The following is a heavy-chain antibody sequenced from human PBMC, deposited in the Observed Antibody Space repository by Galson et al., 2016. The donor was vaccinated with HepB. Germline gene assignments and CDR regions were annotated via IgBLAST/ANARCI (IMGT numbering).Heavy chain of an antibody. V-gene: IGHV4-39*07. Sequence: YWGWIRQPPGRGLEWIGSIYYDGSTFHNPSLPSLKSRVTISLDTSKNQFSLKVNSVTAADTAVYFCARDRRFFRNDYWGQGTLVTVSS. J-gene: IGHJ4*02. CDR3: ARDRRFFRNDY. CDR1: Y. D-gene: IGHD3-3*01. CDR2: IYYDGST.